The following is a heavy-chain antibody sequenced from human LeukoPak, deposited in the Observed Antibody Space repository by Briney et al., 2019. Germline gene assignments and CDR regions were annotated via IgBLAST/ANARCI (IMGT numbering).Heavy chain of an antibody. CDR2: MNPNSGNT. V-gene: IGHV1-8*03. CDR1: GYTFTGYY. D-gene: IGHD3-10*01. CDR3: ARYGSGSYYNDAWFDP. Sequence: ASVKVSCKASGYTFTGYYMHWVRQAPGQGLEWMGWMNPNSGNTGYAQKFQGRVTITRNTSISTAYMELSSLRSEDTAVYYCARYGSGSYYNDAWFDPWGQGTLVTVSS. J-gene: IGHJ5*02.